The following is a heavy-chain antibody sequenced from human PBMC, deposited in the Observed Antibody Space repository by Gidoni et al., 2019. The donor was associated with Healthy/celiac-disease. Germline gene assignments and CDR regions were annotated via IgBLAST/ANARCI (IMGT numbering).Heavy chain of an antibody. Sequence: QLQLQESGPGLVKPSETLSLTCTVSGGSISSSRYYWGWIRQPPGKGLEWIGSIYYSGSTYYNPSLKSRVTISVDTSKNQFSLKLSSVTAADTAVYYCARLVFEPGMAAAGMMSAFDIWGQGTMVTVSS. CDR1: GGSISSSRYY. J-gene: IGHJ3*02. V-gene: IGHV4-39*01. D-gene: IGHD6-13*01. CDR3: ARLVFEPGMAAAGMMSAFDI. CDR2: IYYSGST.